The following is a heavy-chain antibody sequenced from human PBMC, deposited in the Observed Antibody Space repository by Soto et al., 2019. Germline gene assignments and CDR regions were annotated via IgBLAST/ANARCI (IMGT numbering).Heavy chain of an antibody. CDR1: GFTFSNAW. CDR2: IKSKTDGGTT. CDR3: TTDSPPPYYDYVWGSYRPNPDY. J-gene: IGHJ4*02. V-gene: IGHV3-15*07. Sequence: GGSLRLSCAASGFTFSNAWMNWVRQAPGKGLEWVGRIKSKTDGGTTDYAAPVKGRFTISRDDSKNTLYLQMNSLKTEDTAVYYCTTDSPPPYYDYVWGSYRPNPDYWGQGTLVTVSS. D-gene: IGHD3-16*02.